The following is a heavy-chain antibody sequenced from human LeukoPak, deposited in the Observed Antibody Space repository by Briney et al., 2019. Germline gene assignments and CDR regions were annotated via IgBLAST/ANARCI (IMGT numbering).Heavy chain of an antibody. J-gene: IGHJ4*02. CDR3: AKDRVYYYDSSGYYSDY. V-gene: IGHV3-64*04. CDR1: GFXFSSYA. D-gene: IGHD3-22*01. Sequence: GSLRLSCSASGFXFSSYAMYWVRQAPGKGLEYVSGISSYGGSTYYADSVKGRFTISRDNSKNTLYLQMNSLRAEDTAVYYCAKDRVYYYDSSGYYSDYWGQGTLVTVSS. CDR2: ISSYGGST.